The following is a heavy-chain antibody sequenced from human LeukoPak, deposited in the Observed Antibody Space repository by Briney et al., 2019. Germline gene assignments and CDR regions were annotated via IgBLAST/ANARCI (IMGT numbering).Heavy chain of an antibody. D-gene: IGHD3-22*01. CDR2: INPNSGGT. V-gene: IGHV1-2*06. CDR1: GYTFTGYY. Sequence: ASVTVSRKASGYTFTGYYMHWVRQAPGQGLEWMGRINPNSGGTNYAQKFQGRVTMTRDTSISTAYMELSRLRSDDTAVYYCARVANYYDSSGYYYWGQGTLVTVSS. J-gene: IGHJ4*02. CDR3: ARVANYYDSSGYYY.